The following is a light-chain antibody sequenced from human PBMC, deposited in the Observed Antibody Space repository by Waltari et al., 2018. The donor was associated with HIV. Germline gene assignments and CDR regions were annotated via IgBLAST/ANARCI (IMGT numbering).Light chain of an antibody. CDR3: QQYGRSPTA. CDR1: QTLTSTS. J-gene: IGKJ4*01. V-gene: IGKV3-20*01. Sequence: EIVLTQSPVTLSLSPGESATLPCRASQTLTSTSLAWYQQRPGQAPRLLIYGVSSRATGVPDRFSGSGAGTDFSLIITRRQPEDFAMYYCQQYGRSPTAFGGGTKVEIK. CDR2: GVS.